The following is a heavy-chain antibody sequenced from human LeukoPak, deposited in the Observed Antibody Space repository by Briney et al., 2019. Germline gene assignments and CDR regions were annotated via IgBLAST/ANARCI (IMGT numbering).Heavy chain of an antibody. J-gene: IGHJ4*02. CDR2: ISRSGSTK. V-gene: IGHV3-11*01. D-gene: IGHD6-19*01. Sequence: PGGSLRLSCAASGFTFSDYNMRWIRQAPGKGLEWVSSISRSGSTKYYADSVKGRFTISRDNAKNSLFLQMNSLRAEDTAVYYCARKSGWYVEGDYWGQGTLVTVSS. CDR1: GFTFSDYN. CDR3: ARKSGWYVEGDY.